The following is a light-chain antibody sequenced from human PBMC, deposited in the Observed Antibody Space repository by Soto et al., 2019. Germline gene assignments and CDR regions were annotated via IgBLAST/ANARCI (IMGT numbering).Light chain of an antibody. V-gene: IGKV2-28*01. Sequence: DIVMTQSPLSLPVTPGEPASISCRSSQSLLHSNGYNYLDWYLQKPGQSPQLLIYLGSNRASGVPDRLSGGGSGTDFTLKISRVEAEDVGVYYCMQALQTPITFGPGTKVDIK. CDR1: QSLLHSNGYNY. J-gene: IGKJ3*01. CDR3: MQALQTPIT. CDR2: LGS.